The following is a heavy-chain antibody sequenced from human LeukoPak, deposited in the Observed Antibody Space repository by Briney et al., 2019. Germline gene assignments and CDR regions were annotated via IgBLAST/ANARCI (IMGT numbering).Heavy chain of an antibody. Sequence: GGSLRLSCAASGFTFSSYSMNWVRQAPGKGLEWVSYISSSGSTIYYADSVKGRFTISRDNAKNSLYLQMNSLRAEDTAVYYCASPRYFDWLLDYWGQGTLVTVSS. CDR2: ISSSGSTI. D-gene: IGHD3-9*01. J-gene: IGHJ4*02. CDR3: ASPRYFDWLLDY. V-gene: IGHV3-48*04. CDR1: GFTFSSYS.